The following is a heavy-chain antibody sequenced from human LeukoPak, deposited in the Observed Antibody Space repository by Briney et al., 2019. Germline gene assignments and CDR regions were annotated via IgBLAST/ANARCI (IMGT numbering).Heavy chain of an antibody. Sequence: GESLKISCKGSGYSFTNYWIGWVRQMPGKGLEWMGIIYPGDSDTRYSPSFQGQVTISADKSISTAYLQWSSLKASDTAMYYCARRGEYSGYDLSPWGQGTLVTVSS. D-gene: IGHD5-12*01. J-gene: IGHJ4*02. CDR3: ARRGEYSGYDLSP. V-gene: IGHV5-51*01. CDR2: IYPGDSDT. CDR1: GYSFTNYW.